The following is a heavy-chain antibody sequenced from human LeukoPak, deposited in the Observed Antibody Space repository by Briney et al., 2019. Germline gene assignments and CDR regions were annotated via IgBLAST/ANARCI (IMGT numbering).Heavy chain of an antibody. J-gene: IGHJ4*02. D-gene: IGHD3-22*01. CDR3: AKDRYYYDSSGYYGY. Sequence: GGSLRLSCAASGFIVSGDFMSWVRQAPGKGLEGVSVIYSDGSTYYADSVKGRFTISRDNSKNTLYLQMNSLRAEDTAVYYCAKDRYYYDSSGYYGYWGQGTLVTVSS. CDR2: IYSDGST. CDR1: GFIVSGDF. V-gene: IGHV3-53*01.